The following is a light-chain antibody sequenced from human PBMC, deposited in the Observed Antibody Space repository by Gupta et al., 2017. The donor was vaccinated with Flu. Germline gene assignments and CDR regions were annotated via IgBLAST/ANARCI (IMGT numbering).Light chain of an antibody. V-gene: IGKV4-1*01. CDR1: QNGLYNSNKKNY. CDR3: QQYETTPNT. J-gene: IGKJ2*01. Sequence: DSVVTQSPEFLAVSLGERATISCRSSQNGLYNSNKKNYLAWYQQKAGQPPRLLIAWASTRAPGIPDRFSGRGSGTDFTLTISSLQAEDVAVYYCQQYETTPNTFGQGTKVELK. CDR2: WAS.